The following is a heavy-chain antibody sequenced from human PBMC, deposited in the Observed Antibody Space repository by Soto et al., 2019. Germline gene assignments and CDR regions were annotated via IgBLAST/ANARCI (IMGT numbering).Heavy chain of an antibody. V-gene: IGHV4-59*08. CDR3: ARQEEDGDFDY. D-gene: IGHD4-17*01. CDR2: IYYSGST. CDR1: GGPISSYY. J-gene: IGHJ4*02. Sequence: SETLSLTCTVSGGPISSYYWSWIRQPPGKGLEWIGHIYYSGSTNYNPSLKSRVTISVDTSENQFSLKLGSVTAADTAVYYCARQEEDGDFDYWGQGTLVTVSS.